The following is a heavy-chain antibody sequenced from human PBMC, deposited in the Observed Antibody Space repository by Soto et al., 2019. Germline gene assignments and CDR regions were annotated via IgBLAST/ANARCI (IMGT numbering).Heavy chain of an antibody. CDR1: GYTFTVYY. CDR3: ARGYCSGGSCPNWFDP. Sequence: ASVKVYCKASGYTFTVYYMHWVRQAPGQGLEWMGWINPNSGGTNYAQKFQGWVTMTRDTSISTAYMELSRLRSDDTAVYYCARGYCSGGSCPNWFDPWGQGTLVTVSS. V-gene: IGHV1-2*04. CDR2: INPNSGGT. J-gene: IGHJ5*02. D-gene: IGHD2-15*01.